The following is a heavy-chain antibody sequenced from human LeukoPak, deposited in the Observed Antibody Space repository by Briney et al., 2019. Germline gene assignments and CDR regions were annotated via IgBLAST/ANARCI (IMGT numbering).Heavy chain of an antibody. Sequence: GGSLRLSCAASGFTFSSYSMNWVRQAPGKGLEWVSSISSSSSYIYYADSVKGRFTISRDNAKNSLYLQMNSLRAEDTAVYYCARVVSGSYQEEDAFDIWGRGTMVTVSS. CDR2: ISSSSSYI. CDR3: ARVVSGSYQEEDAFDI. J-gene: IGHJ3*02. CDR1: GFTFSSYS. D-gene: IGHD1-26*01. V-gene: IGHV3-21*01.